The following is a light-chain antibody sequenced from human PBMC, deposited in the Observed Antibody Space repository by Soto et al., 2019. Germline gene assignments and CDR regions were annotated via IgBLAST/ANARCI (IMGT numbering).Light chain of an antibody. J-gene: IGLJ1*01. Sequence: QSALTQPASVSGSPGQSITISCTGTSSDVGLYNSVSWFQQHSGKAPKLMIYGVYNRPSGVSDRFSGSKSGNTASLTISGLQAEDESDYYCCSYASSTAYVFGTGTKVTV. V-gene: IGLV2-14*01. CDR3: CSYASSTAYV. CDR1: SSDVGLYNS. CDR2: GVY.